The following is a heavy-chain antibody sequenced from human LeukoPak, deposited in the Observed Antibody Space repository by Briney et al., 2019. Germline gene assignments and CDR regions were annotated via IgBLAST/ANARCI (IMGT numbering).Heavy chain of an antibody. D-gene: IGHD5/OR15-5a*01. V-gene: IGHV3-64*01. Sequence: GGSLRLSCAGSGFIFSNYAMHWVRQAPGKGLEYVSGISSNGGSTYYANSVKGRFTISRDNSKNTSSLQMGSLRADDMAVYFCARERYSVNDFDAVDIWGQGTTVTVSS. J-gene: IGHJ3*02. CDR2: ISSNGGST. CDR1: GFIFSNYA. CDR3: ARERYSVNDFDAVDI.